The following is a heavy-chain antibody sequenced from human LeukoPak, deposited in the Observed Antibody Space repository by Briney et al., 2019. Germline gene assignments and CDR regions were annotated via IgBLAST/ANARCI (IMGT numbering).Heavy chain of an antibody. CDR1: GFTFSSYA. J-gene: IGHJ4*02. CDR2: ISGSGGSA. V-gene: IGHV3-23*01. Sequence: PGGSLRLSCAASGFTFSSYAMSWVRQAPGKGLEWVSAISGSGGSAYYADSVKGRFTISRDNSKNTLYLQMNSLRAEDTAVYYCAKDQKGHCSSARGRLEDRGQGNLGSVSS. D-gene: IGHD2-2*01. CDR3: AKDQKGHCSSARGRLED.